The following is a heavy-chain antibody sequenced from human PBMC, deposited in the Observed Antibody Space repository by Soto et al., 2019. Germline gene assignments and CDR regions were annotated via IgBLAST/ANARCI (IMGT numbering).Heavy chain of an antibody. Sequence: QVQLQQWGAGLLKPSETLSLTCAVYGGSFSGYYWSWIRHPPGKGLEWIGEINHSASTNYNPSLKRRVRIGVETSKNQLSLKLSSVTAADTAVYYCARGGGYCSSTSCYAWMGYYYYMDVWGKGTTVTVSS. CDR2: INHSAST. D-gene: IGHD2-2*03. V-gene: IGHV4-34*01. CDR3: ARGGGYCSSTSCYAWMGYYYYMDV. CDR1: GGSFSGYY. J-gene: IGHJ6*03.